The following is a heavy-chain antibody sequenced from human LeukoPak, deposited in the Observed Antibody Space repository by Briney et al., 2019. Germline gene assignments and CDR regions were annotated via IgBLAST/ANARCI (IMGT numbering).Heavy chain of an antibody. CDR3: ASYSYGYYAFDI. CDR1: GGTFSSYA. Sequence: SVKVSCKASGGTFSSYAISWVRQAPGQGLEWMGGIIPIFGTANYAQKFQGRVTITRDTSASTAYMELSSLRSEDTAVYYCASYSYGYYAFDIWGQGTMVTVSS. V-gene: IGHV1-69*05. CDR2: IIPIFGTA. J-gene: IGHJ3*02. D-gene: IGHD5-18*01.